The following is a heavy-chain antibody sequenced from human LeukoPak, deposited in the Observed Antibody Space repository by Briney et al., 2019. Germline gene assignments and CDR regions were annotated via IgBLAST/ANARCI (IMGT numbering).Heavy chain of an antibody. D-gene: IGHD6-25*01. CDR2: IYYSGST. Sequence: SETLSLTCTVSGCSISSSSYYWGWIRQPPGKGLEWIGYIYYSGSTYYNPSLKSRLTITVDTSKNQFSLKLTSVTAADTAVYYCARKNIPSPRIRYSSDWNGRAFDYWGQGTLVTVSS. V-gene: IGHV4-39*07. CDR3: ARKNIPSPRIRYSSDWNGRAFDY. J-gene: IGHJ4*02. CDR1: GCSISSSSYY.